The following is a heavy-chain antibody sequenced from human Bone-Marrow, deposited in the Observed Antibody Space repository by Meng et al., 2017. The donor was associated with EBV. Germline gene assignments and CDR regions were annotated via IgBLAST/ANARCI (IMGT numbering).Heavy chain of an antibody. CDR2: IS. Sequence: VQSVQCGTRRTTPGVSVKVSCKTSGYTFTTYDIHWVRQAHGQGLEWMGWISHYAQKLQGRVTMTTDTSTSTAYMELRSLRSDDTAVYYCARGKYYDNGGYSRSNYYFDFWGQGTLVTVSS. J-gene: IGHJ4*02. CDR1: GYTFTTYD. V-gene: IGHV1-18*01. CDR3: ARGKYYDNGGYSRSNYYFDF. D-gene: IGHD3-22*01.